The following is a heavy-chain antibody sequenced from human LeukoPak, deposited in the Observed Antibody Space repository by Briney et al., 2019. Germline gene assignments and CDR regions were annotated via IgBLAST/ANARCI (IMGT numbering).Heavy chain of an antibody. J-gene: IGHJ3*02. CDR2: INPDGSAT. D-gene: IGHD3-10*01. Sequence: GKSLRLSCAASGFTFGTYWMTWVRQAPGKGLEWVANINPDGSATYHVDSVKGRFTISRDNAKNSLYLQMNSLRAEDTAVYYCARHYYGSGSYYSNAFDIWGQGTMVTVSS. CDR3: ARHYYGSGSYYSNAFDI. CDR1: GFTFGTYW. V-gene: IGHV3-7*05.